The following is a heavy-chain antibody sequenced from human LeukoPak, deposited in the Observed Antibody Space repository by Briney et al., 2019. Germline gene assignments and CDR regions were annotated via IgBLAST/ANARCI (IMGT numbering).Heavy chain of an antibody. D-gene: IGHD6-13*01. Sequence: ASVKVSCKASGYTFTSYGISWVRQAPGQGLEWMGWISAYNGNTNYAQKLQGRVTMTTDTSTSTAYMELRSLRSDDMAVYYCARETHKTGIAAAGLYDYWGQGTLVTVSS. V-gene: IGHV1-18*03. CDR3: ARETHKTGIAAAGLYDY. CDR2: ISAYNGNT. J-gene: IGHJ4*02. CDR1: GYTFTSYG.